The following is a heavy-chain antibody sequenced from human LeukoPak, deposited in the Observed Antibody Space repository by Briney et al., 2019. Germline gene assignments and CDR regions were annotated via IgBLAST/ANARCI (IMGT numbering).Heavy chain of an antibody. J-gene: IGHJ5*02. CDR2: IYHSGST. V-gene: IGHV4-30-2*01. CDR3: ARARDEWFDP. CDR1: GGSITSGDYS. Sequence: SETLSLTCAVSGGSITSGDYSWRWLRQPPGKGLEWIGYIYHSGSTYYNPSLKSRVTMSVDMSKNQFSLKLSSVTAADTAVYYCARARDEWFDPWGQGTLVTVSS.